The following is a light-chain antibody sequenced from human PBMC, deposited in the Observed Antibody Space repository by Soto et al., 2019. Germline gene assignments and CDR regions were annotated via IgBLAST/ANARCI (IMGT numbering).Light chain of an antibody. CDR2: AAS. J-gene: IGKJ1*01. V-gene: IGKV1-39*01. CDR1: QGISTY. CDR3: QQSYSAPRT. Sequence: DIQMTQSPSTLSASAGDRVTITCRASQGISTYLNWYQHKPGTAPKLLIYAASSLQSGVPSGFSGSGSGTDFTLTISNLQPEDFATYYCQQSYSAPRTFGQGTKVDIK.